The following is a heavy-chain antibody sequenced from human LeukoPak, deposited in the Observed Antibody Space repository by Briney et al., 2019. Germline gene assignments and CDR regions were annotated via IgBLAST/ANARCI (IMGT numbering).Heavy chain of an antibody. D-gene: IGHD1-7*01. CDR1: GFTFSSYA. CDR3: ARSRGEDWNYYFAY. J-gene: IGHJ4*02. CDR2: ISSNGGST. Sequence: GGSLRLSCAASGFTFSSYAMHWVRQAPGKGLEYVSAISSNGGSTYYANSVKGRFTISRDNSKNTLYLQMGSLRAEEMAVYYCARSRGEDWNYYFAYWGQGTLVTVSS. V-gene: IGHV3-64*01.